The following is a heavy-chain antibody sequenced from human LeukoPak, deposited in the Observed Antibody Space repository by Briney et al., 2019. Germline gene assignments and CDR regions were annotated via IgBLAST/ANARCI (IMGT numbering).Heavy chain of an antibody. CDR2: INPKSGGT. Sequence: ASVKVSCKTSGYTFTDYYMHWVRQAPGQGLEWMGWINPKSGGTNFAQTFQGRVTMTRDTSISTAYMELSRLTSDDTAVYYCARDRGAGDIYFDYWGQGTLVTVSS. CDR1: GYTFTDYY. CDR3: ARDRGAGDIYFDY. J-gene: IGHJ4*02. D-gene: IGHD2-21*02. V-gene: IGHV1-2*02.